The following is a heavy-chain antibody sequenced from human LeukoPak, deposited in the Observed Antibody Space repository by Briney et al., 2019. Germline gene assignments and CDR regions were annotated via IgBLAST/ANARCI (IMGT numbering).Heavy chain of an antibody. V-gene: IGHV1-46*01. J-gene: IGHJ6*03. Sequence: ASVKVSCKASGYTFTSYYMHWVRQAPGQGLEWMGIINPSGGGTNYAQKFQGRVTITADESTSTAYMELSSLRSEDTAVYYCARGPINTVTTPNYYYYMDVWGKGTTVTVSS. CDR1: GYTFTSYY. CDR2: INPSGGGT. CDR3: ARGPINTVTTPNYYYYMDV. D-gene: IGHD4-11*01.